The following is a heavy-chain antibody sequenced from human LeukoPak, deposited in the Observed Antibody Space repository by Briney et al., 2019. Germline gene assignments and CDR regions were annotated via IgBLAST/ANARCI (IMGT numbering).Heavy chain of an antibody. CDR3: ASRTIFGVVIQYY. Sequence: SETLSLTCTVSGGSISSSSYYWGWIRQPPGKGLEWIGSIYYSGSTYYNPSLKSRVTISVDTSKNQFSLKLSSVTAADTAVYYCASRTIFGVVIQYYWGQGTLVTVSS. J-gene: IGHJ4*02. D-gene: IGHD3-3*01. V-gene: IGHV4-39*07. CDR2: IYYSGST. CDR1: GGSISSSSYY.